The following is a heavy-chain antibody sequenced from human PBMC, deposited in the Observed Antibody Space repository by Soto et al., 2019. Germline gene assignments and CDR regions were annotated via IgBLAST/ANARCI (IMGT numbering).Heavy chain of an antibody. CDR1: GFTFSSYA. D-gene: IGHD2-15*01. Sequence: GGSLRLSCAASGFTFSSYAMHWVRQAPGKGLEWVSVISGSGSSTYYADSVKGRFTISRDNSKNTLYLQMNSLRAEDTAVYYCAKDRTVDIFDYWGQGTLVTVSS. J-gene: IGHJ4*02. CDR3: AKDRTVDIFDY. CDR2: ISGSGSST. V-gene: IGHV3-23*01.